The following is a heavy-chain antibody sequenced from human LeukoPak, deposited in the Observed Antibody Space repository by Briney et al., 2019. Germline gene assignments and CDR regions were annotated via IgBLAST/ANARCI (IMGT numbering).Heavy chain of an antibody. CDR2: IYYSGST. J-gene: IGHJ4*02. D-gene: IGHD4-17*01. CDR3: ARGITVTTGIDY. V-gene: IGHV4-30-4*08. Sequence: SQTLSLTCTVSGGSISSGDYYWSWIRQPPGKGLEWIGYIYYSGSTYYNPSLKSRVTISVDTSKNQFSLKLSSVTAADTAVYYCARGITVTTGIDYWGQGTLVTVSS. CDR1: GGSISSGDYY.